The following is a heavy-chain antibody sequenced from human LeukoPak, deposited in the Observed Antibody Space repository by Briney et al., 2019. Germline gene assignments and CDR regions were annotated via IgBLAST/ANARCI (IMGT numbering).Heavy chain of an antibody. Sequence: PGGSLRLSCAVSGFSSDTYWMTWVRQAPGKGLEWVANIKQDGTEKYYVDSVKGRFTISRDNAKNSLYLQMDSLRAEDTAVYYCTRHPYGVLDYWGQGTLVTVSS. CDR2: IKQDGTEK. V-gene: IGHV3-7*01. CDR1: GFSSDTYW. CDR3: TRHPYGVLDY. D-gene: IGHD4-17*01. J-gene: IGHJ4*02.